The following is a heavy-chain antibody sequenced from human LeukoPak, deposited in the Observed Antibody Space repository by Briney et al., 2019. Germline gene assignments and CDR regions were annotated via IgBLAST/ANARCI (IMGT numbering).Heavy chain of an antibody. V-gene: IGHV3-30-3*01. CDR1: GSTFSRYA. D-gene: IGHD2-2*01. CDR3: ARSRELSYCSGTACYALDAFEV. Sequence: GGSLRLSCAASGSTFSRYAMHWVRQAPGKGLEWVAVISYDGSDKNYVDSVKGRVTISRDNSKNILYLQMKSLRADDTAVYYCARSRELSYCSGTACYALDAFEVWGQGTMVTVSS. CDR2: ISYDGSDK. J-gene: IGHJ3*01.